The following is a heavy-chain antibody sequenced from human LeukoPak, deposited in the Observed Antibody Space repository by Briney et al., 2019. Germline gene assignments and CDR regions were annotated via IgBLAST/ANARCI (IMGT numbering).Heavy chain of an antibody. CDR3: ARGDQYYDILPFDY. D-gene: IGHD3-9*01. V-gene: IGHV3-21*01. Sequence: PGGSLRLSCAASGFTFSSYSMNWVRQAPGKGLEWVSSISSSSSYIYYADSVKGRFTISRDNAKNSLYLQMNSLRAEDTAVYYCARGDQYYDILPFDYWGQGTLVTVSS. CDR1: GFTFSSYS. J-gene: IGHJ4*02. CDR2: ISSSSSYI.